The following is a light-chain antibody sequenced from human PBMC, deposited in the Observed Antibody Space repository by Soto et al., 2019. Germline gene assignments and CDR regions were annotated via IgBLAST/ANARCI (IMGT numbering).Light chain of an antibody. CDR2: SNA. V-gene: IGLV1-47*02. CDR1: SSNIGTNF. CDR3: AAWDDRLSGWV. J-gene: IGLJ3*02. Sequence: QSVLTQPPSASGTPGQRVTISCSGSSSNIGTNFVYWYQQLPGTAPKLLIFSNAQRPSGVPDRFSGSRSGTSASLAISGLRSEDEADYYRAAWDDRLSGWVFGGGTKLTVL.